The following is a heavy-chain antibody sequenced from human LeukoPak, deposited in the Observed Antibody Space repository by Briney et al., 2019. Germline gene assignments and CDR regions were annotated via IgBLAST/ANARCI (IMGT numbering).Heavy chain of an antibody. CDR2: TNPNSGGT. Sequence: ASVKVSCKASGYTFTGYYMDWVRQAPGQGLEWMGWTNPNSGGTNYAQKFQGRVTMTRDTSISTAYMELSRLRSDDTAVYYCARGAPIAARPFYYYYYMDVWGKGTTVTVSS. CDR1: GYTFTGYY. J-gene: IGHJ6*03. D-gene: IGHD6-6*01. CDR3: ARGAPIAARPFYYYYYMDV. V-gene: IGHV1-2*02.